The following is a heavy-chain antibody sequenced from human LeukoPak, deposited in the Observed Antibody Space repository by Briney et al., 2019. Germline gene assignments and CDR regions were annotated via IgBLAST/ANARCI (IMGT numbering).Heavy chain of an antibody. CDR1: GYTFTSYG. CDR2: ISAYNGNT. Sequence: ASVKVSCKASGYTFTSYGISWVRQAPGQGLEWMGWISAYNGNTNYAQKLQGRVTMTTDTSTSTAYMELRSLRSDDTAVYYCASPSYSSSWYPYDVFDIWGQGTMVTVSS. D-gene: IGHD6-13*01. CDR3: ASPSYSSSWYPYDVFDI. J-gene: IGHJ3*02. V-gene: IGHV1-18*01.